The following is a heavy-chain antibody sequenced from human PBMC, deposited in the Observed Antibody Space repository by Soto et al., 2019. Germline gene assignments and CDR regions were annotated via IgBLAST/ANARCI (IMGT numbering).Heavy chain of an antibody. CDR2: IYSGGST. Sequence: PGGSLRLSCAASGFTVSSNYMSWVRQAPGKGLEWVSFIYSGGSTYYADSVKGRFTISRDNSKNTLYLQMNSLRAEDTAVYYCVMPTAYSGIYYCMDVWGKGTTGTVSS. V-gene: IGHV3-66*01. CDR3: VMPTAYSGIYYCMDV. CDR1: GFTVSSNY. D-gene: IGHD6-13*01. J-gene: IGHJ6*03.